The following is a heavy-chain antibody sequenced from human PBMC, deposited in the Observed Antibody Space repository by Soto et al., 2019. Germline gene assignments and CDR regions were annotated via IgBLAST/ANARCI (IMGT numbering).Heavy chain of an antibody. CDR1: GYTFTSYS. CDR2: INACNSYT. D-gene: IGHD1-1*01. V-gene: IGHV1-3*01. CDR3: ARGEERDY. J-gene: IGHJ4*02. Sequence: QVQLVQSGAEVKKPGASVKVSCKASGYTFTSYSIHWVRQAPGQGLEWMGWINACNSYTKYSQRFQGRVTITTDTSASTADMELGSLRSEDTAVYYCARGEERDYWGQGTLVTVSS.